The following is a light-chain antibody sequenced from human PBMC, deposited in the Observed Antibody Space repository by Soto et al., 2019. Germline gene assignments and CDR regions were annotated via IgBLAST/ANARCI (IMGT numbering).Light chain of an antibody. Sequence: IQMNQSPYTLSASVGDIVTVACRASQDISNYLAWYQQKPGKVPKVLIYAASTLQPGVPSRFSGSGSGTDFTLTINSLQPDDIATYFCQNYDGDPITFGQGTRLEIK. CDR3: QNYDGDPIT. CDR2: AAS. V-gene: IGKV1-27*01. J-gene: IGKJ5*01. CDR1: QDISNY.